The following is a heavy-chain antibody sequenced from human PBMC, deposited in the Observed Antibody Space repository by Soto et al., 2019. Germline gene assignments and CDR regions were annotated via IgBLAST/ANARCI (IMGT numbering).Heavy chain of an antibody. CDR2: ISYDGSNK. J-gene: IGHJ6*02. CDR3: ARDRGNWKYAGYYYGMDV. Sequence: GGSLRLSCAASGFTFSSYAMHWVRQAPGKGLEWVAVISYDGSNKYYADSVKGRFTISRDNSKNTLYLQMNSLRAEDTAVYYCARDRGNWKYAGYYYGMDVWGQGTTVTVYS. D-gene: IGHD1-7*01. CDR1: GFTFSSYA. V-gene: IGHV3-30-3*01.